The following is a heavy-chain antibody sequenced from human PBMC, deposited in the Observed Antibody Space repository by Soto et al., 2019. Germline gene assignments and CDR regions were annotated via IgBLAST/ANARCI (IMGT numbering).Heavy chain of an antibody. Sequence: ASVKVSCKASGYTFTSYAMHWVRQAPGQRLEWMGGINAGNGKAKYAQKFQGRVTITADESTSTAYMELSSLRSEDTAVYYCARVLGYSGYQNDAFDIWGQGTMVTVSS. CDR2: INAGNGKA. CDR1: GYTFTSYA. D-gene: IGHD5-12*01. V-gene: IGHV1-3*01. J-gene: IGHJ3*02. CDR3: ARVLGYSGYQNDAFDI.